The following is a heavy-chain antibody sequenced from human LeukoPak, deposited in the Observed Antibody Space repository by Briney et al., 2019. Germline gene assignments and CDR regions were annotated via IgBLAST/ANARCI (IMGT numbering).Heavy chain of an antibody. CDR2: ISSSSSYI. CDR1: GFTFSSYS. Sequence: GGSLRLSCAASGFTFSSYSMNWVRQAPGKGLEWVSSISSSSSYIYYADSVKGRFTISRDNAKNSLYLQMNSLIAEDTAVYYCARDAHYYDSSGITPFDYWGQGTLVTVSS. J-gene: IGHJ4*02. V-gene: IGHV3-21*01. CDR3: ARDAHYYDSSGITPFDY. D-gene: IGHD3-22*01.